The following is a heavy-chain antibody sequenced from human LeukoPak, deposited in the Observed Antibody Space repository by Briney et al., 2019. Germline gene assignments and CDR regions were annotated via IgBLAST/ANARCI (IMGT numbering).Heavy chain of an antibody. CDR2: FHNSGTS. Sequence: SETLSLTCTVSDDSISDYYRGWIRQPPGKGLEWIGYFHNSGTSTYNPSLKSRVTVSADTSKNQFSLKLTSVTAADTAVYYCARVDYGDYGEDYWGQGTLVTVSS. J-gene: IGHJ4*02. CDR1: DDSISDYY. D-gene: IGHD4-17*01. V-gene: IGHV4-59*12. CDR3: ARVDYGDYGEDY.